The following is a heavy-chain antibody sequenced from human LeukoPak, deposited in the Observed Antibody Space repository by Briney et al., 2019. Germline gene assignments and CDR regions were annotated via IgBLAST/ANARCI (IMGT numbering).Heavy chain of an antibody. D-gene: IGHD5-18*01. J-gene: IGHJ4*02. Sequence: SETLSLTCTVSGGSISSSSYYWGWIRQPPGKGLEWIGSIYYSGSTYYNPSLKSRVTISVDTSKNQFSLKLSSVTAADTAVYYCARLQPVDTAMVTNYFDYWGQGTLVTVSS. CDR1: GGSISSSSYY. CDR3: ARLQPVDTAMVTNYFDY. CDR2: IYYSGST. V-gene: IGHV4-39*01.